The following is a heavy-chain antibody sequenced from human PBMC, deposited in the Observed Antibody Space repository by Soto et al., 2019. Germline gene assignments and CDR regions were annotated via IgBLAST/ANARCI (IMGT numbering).Heavy chain of an antibody. CDR1: GAYISDFS. CDR2: ITVNGNT. CDR3: ARESGENWTYEAH. V-gene: IGHV4-4*07. D-gene: IGHD1-7*01. J-gene: IGHJ1*01. Sequence: QVQQLESGPGLVKPWDTLSLTCTVSGAYISDFSWSWIRQPAGKGLEWIGRITVNGNTHYNPSFRSRVTMSMDTSRNQFSLNLQSATAADTALYYCARESGENWTYEAHWGQGTLVTVSS.